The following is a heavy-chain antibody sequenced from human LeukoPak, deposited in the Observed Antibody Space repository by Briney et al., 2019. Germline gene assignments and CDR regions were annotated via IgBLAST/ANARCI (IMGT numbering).Heavy chain of an antibody. Sequence: GESLKISCKGSGYSFTSYWIGWVRQMPGKGLEWMGIIYPGDSDTRYSPSFQGQVTISADKSISTAYLQWSSLKASDTAMYYCARPQGPLYYHYGMDVWGQGTTVTVSS. CDR1: GYSFTSYW. CDR3: ARPQGPLYYHYGMDV. J-gene: IGHJ6*02. CDR2: IYPGDSDT. V-gene: IGHV5-51*01.